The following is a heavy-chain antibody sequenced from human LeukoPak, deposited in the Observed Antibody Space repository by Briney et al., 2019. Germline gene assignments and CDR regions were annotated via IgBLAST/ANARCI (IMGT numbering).Heavy chain of an antibody. CDR2: ISGSGGST. CDR1: GFTFSSYS. V-gene: IGHV3-23*01. J-gene: IGHJ6*02. D-gene: IGHD3-10*01. CDR3: AKELTPGVYYYYYYGMDV. Sequence: GGSLRLSCAASGFTFSSYSMNWVRQAPGKGLEWVSAISGSGGSTYYADSVKGRFTISRDNSKNTLYLQMNSLRAEDTAVYYCAKELTPGVYYYYYYGMDVWGQGTTVTVSS.